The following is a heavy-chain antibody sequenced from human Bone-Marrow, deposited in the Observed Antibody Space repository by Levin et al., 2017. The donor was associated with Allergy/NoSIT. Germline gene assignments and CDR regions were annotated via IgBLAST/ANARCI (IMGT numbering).Heavy chain of an antibody. CDR3: TRLGFLTVTTKQDDY. D-gene: IGHD4-17*01. J-gene: IGHJ4*02. V-gene: IGHV3-73*01. CDR2: IRSKANSYAT. Sequence: GGSLRLSCAASGFTFSGSAMHWVRQASGKGLEWVGRIRSKANSYATAYAASVKGRFTISRDDSKNTAYLQMNSLKTEDTAVYYCTRLGFLTVTTKQDDYWGQGTLVTVSS. CDR1: GFTFSGSA.